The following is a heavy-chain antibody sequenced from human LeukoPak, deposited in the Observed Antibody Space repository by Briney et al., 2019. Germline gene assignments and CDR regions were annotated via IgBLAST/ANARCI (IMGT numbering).Heavy chain of an antibody. CDR1: GFTFSSYS. CDR3: ARVKS. V-gene: IGHV3-48*01. Sequence: PGGSLRLSCAASGFTFSSYSMNWVRQAPGKGLEWASYISSSSTIYYADSVKGRFTISRDNAKNSLYLQMNSLRAEDTAVYYCARVKSWGQGTLVTVSS. CDR2: ISSSSTI. J-gene: IGHJ4*02.